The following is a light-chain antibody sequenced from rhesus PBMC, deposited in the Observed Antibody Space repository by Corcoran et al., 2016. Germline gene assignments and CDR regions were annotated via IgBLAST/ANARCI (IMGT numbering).Light chain of an antibody. CDR1: SSDIGGYNR. J-gene: IGLJ1*01. CDR3: SSYANTGTFI. CDR2: EVT. Sequence: QAAPTQSPSVSWSPGQSVTISCTWSSSDIGGYNRVSWYQQYPGKAPKLLIYEVTKRPSGVSNRFSGSKSGNTASLTISGLQAEDEAHYSCSSYANTGTFIFGVGTRITVL. V-gene: IGLV2-13*03.